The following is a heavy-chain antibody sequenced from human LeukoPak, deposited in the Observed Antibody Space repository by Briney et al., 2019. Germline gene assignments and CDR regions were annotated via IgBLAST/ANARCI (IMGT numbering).Heavy chain of an antibody. J-gene: IGHJ4*02. Sequence: PGGSLRLSCAASGFTFSSYAMHWVRQAPGKGLEGVAVISYDGSNKYYADSVKGRFTISRDNSKNTLYLQMNSLRAEDTAVYYCARDDYGSGSWFDYWGQGTLVTVSS. CDR2: ISYDGSNK. CDR1: GFTFSSYA. CDR3: ARDDYGSGSWFDY. D-gene: IGHD3-10*01. V-gene: IGHV3-30-3*01.